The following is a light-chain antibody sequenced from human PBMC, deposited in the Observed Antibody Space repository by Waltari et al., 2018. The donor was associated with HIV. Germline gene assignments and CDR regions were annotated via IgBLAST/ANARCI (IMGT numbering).Light chain of an antibody. V-gene: IGKV4-1*01. J-gene: IGKJ2*01. Sequence: DIVMTQTPDSLAVSLGERATIHCKSRRSLLYSSNNKNYLGWYQQKPVQPPKLLIYWASTRESGVPDRFSGSGSGTDFTLTISSLQAEDVAVYYCQQYFSIPYTFGQGTKLEIK. CDR2: WAS. CDR3: QQYFSIPYT. CDR1: RSLLYSSNNKNY.